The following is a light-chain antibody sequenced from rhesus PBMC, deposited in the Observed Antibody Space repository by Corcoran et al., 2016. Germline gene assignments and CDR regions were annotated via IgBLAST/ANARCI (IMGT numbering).Light chain of an antibody. J-gene: IGKJ2*01. CDR3: EQALQTPHS. V-gene: IGKV2-78*01. CDR1: QSLLHSNGYTY. CDR2: EVS. Sequence: DIVMTQTPLSLSVTPGEPASISCRSSQSLLHSNGYTYFHWYLQKPGQSPQLLIYEVSNRASGVPDRFSGSGSGTDFTLKISRVKAEDVGVYYCEQALQTPHSFGRGTKVEIK.